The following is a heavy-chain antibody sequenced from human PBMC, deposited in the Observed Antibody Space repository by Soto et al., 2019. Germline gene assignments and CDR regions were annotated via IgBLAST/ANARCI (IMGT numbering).Heavy chain of an antibody. CDR1: GGTFSSYA. CDR3: ARLGELLFDI. J-gene: IGHJ3*02. V-gene: IGHV1-69*13. CDR2: IIPIFGTA. Sequence: GASVKVSCKASGGTFSSYAISWVRQAPGQGLEWMGGIIPIFGTANYAQKFQGRVTITADESTSTAYMELNSLRAEDTAVYYCARLGELLFDIWGQGTMVTVSS. D-gene: IGHD3-16*01.